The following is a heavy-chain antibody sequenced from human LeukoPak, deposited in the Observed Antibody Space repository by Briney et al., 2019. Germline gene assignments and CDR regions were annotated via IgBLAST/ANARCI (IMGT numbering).Heavy chain of an antibody. CDR3: ARDSQIYSSGWFDAFDI. Sequence: ASVKVSCKASGYTFTSYGISWVRQAPGQGREWMGWISAYNGNTNYAQKLQGRVTMTTDTPTSTAYMELRSLRSDDTAVYYCARDSQIYSSGWFDAFDIWGQGTMVTVSS. D-gene: IGHD6-19*01. CDR1: GYTFTSYG. J-gene: IGHJ3*02. CDR2: ISAYNGNT. V-gene: IGHV1-18*01.